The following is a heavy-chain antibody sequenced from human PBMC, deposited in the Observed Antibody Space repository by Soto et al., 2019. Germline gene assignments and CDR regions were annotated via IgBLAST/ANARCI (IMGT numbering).Heavy chain of an antibody. CDR3: ASFQGSSSSNYYYYGMDV. CDR1: GGTFSSYA. J-gene: IGHJ6*02. D-gene: IGHD6-6*01. V-gene: IGHV1-69*01. CDR2: IIPIFGTA. Sequence: QVQLVQSGAEVKKPGSSVKVSCKASGGTFSSYAISWVRQAPGQGLEWMGGIIPIFGTANYAQKFQGRVTITADESTSTAYKEQSSLRSENTAVYYCASFQGSSSSNYYYYGMDVWGQGTTVTVSS.